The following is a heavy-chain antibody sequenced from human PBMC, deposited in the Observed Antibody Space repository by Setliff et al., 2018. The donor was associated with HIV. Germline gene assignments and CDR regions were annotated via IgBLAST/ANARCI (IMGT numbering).Heavy chain of an antibody. J-gene: IGHJ4*02. CDR3: ARDFMATTNGFDY. CDR2: ISASGGGT. D-gene: IGHD5-12*01. CDR1: RFSFRHYP. Sequence: GGSLRLSCVASRFSFRHYPMSWVRQAPGKGLEWVSGISASGGGTYYTDSVKGRFTISRDNSKNSLYLQMDSLRAEDTAVYYCARDFMATTNGFDYWGQGTLVTVSS. V-gene: IGHV3-23*01.